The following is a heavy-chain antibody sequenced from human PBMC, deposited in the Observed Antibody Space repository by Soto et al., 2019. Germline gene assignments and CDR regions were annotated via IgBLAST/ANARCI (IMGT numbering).Heavy chain of an antibody. CDR1: GFTFISYS. J-gene: IGHJ5*02. Sequence: EVQLVESGGGLVQPGGSLRLSCAASGFTFISYSMNWFRQAPGKGLEWVSYISSSSSTIYYADSVKGRFTISRDNAKNSLYLQMNSLRAEDTAVYYCARHPERIAQIGWFDPWGQGTLVTVSS. CDR3: ARHPERIAQIGWFDP. V-gene: IGHV3-48*01. D-gene: IGHD6-13*01. CDR2: ISSSSSTI.